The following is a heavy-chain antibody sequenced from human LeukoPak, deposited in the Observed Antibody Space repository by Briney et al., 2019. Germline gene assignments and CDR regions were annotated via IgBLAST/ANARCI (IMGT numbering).Heavy chain of an antibody. CDR3: ARRNVLTEGEAFDI. V-gene: IGHV4-59*08. Sequence: SETLSLTCTVSGGSISSYYWSWIRQPPGEGLEWIGFIYHSGSTNYNPSLKSRVTISIDASKNQFSLKLNSVTAADTAVYYCARRNVLTEGEAFDIWGQGTLVTVSS. D-gene: IGHD3-16*01. CDR2: IYHSGST. J-gene: IGHJ3*02. CDR1: GGSISSYY.